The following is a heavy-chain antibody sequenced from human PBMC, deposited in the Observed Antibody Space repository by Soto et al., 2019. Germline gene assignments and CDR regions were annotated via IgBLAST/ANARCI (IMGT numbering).Heavy chain of an antibody. CDR3: ARGWGYDSTDYYYAY. D-gene: IGHD3-22*01. V-gene: IGHV1-69*01. Sequence: QVQLVQSGAEVRKPGSSVRVSCKASGVSFNRHTISWVRQAPGQGLEWMGGIIPICGTANHAQKFQGRVTIIADESTSTVYMELSSLRSDDTAIYYCARGWGYDSTDYYYAYWGQGTLVIVSS. CDR2: IIPICGTA. CDR1: GVSFNRHT. J-gene: IGHJ4*02.